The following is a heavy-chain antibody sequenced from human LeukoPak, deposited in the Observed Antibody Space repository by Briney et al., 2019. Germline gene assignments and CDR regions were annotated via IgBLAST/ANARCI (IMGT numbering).Heavy chain of an antibody. CDR1: GYTFTSYY. Sequence: SGYTFTSYYMHWVRQAPGKGLEGGAVISYNGSNKYYADSVNGRFTISRDNSTNPLYLQMNSLRAEDTALYYCAKDAQSGTYSGSYYYYYGMDVWGQGATVTVSS. D-gene: IGHD1-26*01. J-gene: IGHJ6*02. CDR2: ISYNGSNK. V-gene: IGHV3-30*18. CDR3: AKDAQSGTYSGSYYYYYGMDV.